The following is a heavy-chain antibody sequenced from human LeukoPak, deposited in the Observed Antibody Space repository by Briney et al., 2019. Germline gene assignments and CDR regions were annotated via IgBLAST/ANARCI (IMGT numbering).Heavy chain of an antibody. CDR3: ALGIADMSYYYYGMDV. CDR2: IYYSGST. CDR1: GGSISSSTYY. J-gene: IGHJ6*02. D-gene: IGHD6-13*01. Sequence: PSETLSLTCTVSGGSISSSTYYWGWIRQPPGKGLEWIGNIYYSGSTYYNPSLKSRVTVSVDTSNNQFFLKLSSVTAADTAVYYCALGIADMSYYYYGMDVWGQGTTVTVSS. V-gene: IGHV4-39*07.